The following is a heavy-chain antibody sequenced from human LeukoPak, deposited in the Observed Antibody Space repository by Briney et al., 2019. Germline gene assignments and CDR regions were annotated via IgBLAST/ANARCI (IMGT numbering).Heavy chain of an antibody. D-gene: IGHD2/OR15-2a*01. CDR3: ARGSTFSWPYYYYGMDV. CDR1: GFTFSSYA. CDR2: ISYDGSNK. Sequence: GGSLRLSCAASGFTFSSYAMHWVRQAPGKGLEWVAVISYDGSNKYYADSVKGRFTTSRDNSKNTLYLQMNSLRAEDTAVYYCARGSTFSWPYYYYGMDVWGQGTTVTVSS. J-gene: IGHJ6*02. V-gene: IGHV3-30*04.